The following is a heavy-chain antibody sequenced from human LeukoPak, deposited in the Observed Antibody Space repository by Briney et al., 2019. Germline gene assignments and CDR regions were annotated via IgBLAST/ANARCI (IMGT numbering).Heavy chain of an antibody. J-gene: IGHJ4*02. CDR2: INPNSGGT. CDR3: ARCSSTSCYTGCDY. Sequence: ASVKVSCKASGYTFTGYYMHWVRQAPGQGLEWMGWINPNSGGTNYAQKFQGRVTMTRDTSISTAYMELSRLRSDDTAVYYCARCSSTSCYTGCDYWGQGTLVTVSS. CDR1: GYTFTGYY. V-gene: IGHV1-2*02. D-gene: IGHD2-2*02.